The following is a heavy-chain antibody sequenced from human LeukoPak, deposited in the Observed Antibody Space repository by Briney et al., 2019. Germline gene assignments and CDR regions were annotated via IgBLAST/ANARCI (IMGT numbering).Heavy chain of an antibody. CDR1: GGSISSGGYY. CDR2: IYYSGST. V-gene: IGHV4-31*03. J-gene: IGHJ5*02. D-gene: IGHD2-2*01. Sequence: SETLSLTCTVSGGSISSGGYYWSWIRQHPGKGLEWIGYIYYSGSTYYNPSLKSRVTISIDTSKNQFSLKLSSVTAADTAVYYCARSYQLLSSNWFDPWGQGTLVTVSS. CDR3: ARSYQLLSSNWFDP.